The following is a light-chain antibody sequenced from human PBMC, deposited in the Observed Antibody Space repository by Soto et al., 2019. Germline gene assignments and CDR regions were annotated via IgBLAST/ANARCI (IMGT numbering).Light chain of an antibody. J-gene: IGLJ3*02. CDR3: CSYAGSYSWV. CDR2: DVS. V-gene: IGLV2-11*01. CDR1: SSDVGAYNY. Sequence: QSVLIQPRSVSGSPGQSVTISCTGTSSDVGAYNYVSWYQHHPGKAPKVMIYDVSERPSGVPDRFSGSKSDNKASLTISGLQAEDEADYYCCSYAGSYSWVFGGGTEVTVL.